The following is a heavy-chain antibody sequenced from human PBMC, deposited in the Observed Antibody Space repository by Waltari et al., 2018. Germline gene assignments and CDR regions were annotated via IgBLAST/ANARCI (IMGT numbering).Heavy chain of an antibody. CDR3: ARGGQVLNWPFDM. J-gene: IGHJ3*02. D-gene: IGHD2-2*01. CDR1: GFIFIAFW. CDR2: FKSDGGSP. Sequence: EVQLVESGGGLVQPGGSLRLSCAASGFIFIAFWMHWVRQDPGQGRMWVYPFKSDGGSPAYAGFVKGRFTVSRETARNTLYLQMNSLSAEDTAVYYCARGGQVLNWPFDMWGQGTVVTVSS. V-gene: IGHV3-74*01.